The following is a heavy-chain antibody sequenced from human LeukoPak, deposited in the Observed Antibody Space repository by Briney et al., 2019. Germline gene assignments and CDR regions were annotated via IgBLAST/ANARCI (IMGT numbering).Heavy chain of an antibody. D-gene: IGHD3-22*01. CDR1: GFTFSSYD. CDR3: ASDWEDSSGYWTSFGY. CDR2: IGTAGDP. V-gene: IGHV3-13*05. Sequence: GGSLRLSCAASGFTFSSYDMHWVRQATGKGLEWVSAIGTAGDPYYPGSVKGRFTISRENAKNSLYLQMNSLRAEDTAVYYCASDWEDSSGYWTSFGYWGQGTLVTVSS. J-gene: IGHJ4*02.